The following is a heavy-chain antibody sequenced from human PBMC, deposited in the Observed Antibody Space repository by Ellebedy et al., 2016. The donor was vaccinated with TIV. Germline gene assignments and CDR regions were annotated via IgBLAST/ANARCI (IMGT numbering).Heavy chain of an antibody. D-gene: IGHD2-21*02. CDR2: IYYSGST. Sequence: SETLSLXXTVSGGYLRTYYWSWIRQSPGKGLEWIGYIYYSGSTDYNPSPKSRVTISVDTSKNQFSLNLTSVTAADTALYYCARALAGSNKVTYHFGMDVWGQGTTVTVS. V-gene: IGHV4-59*01. J-gene: IGHJ6*02. CDR3: ARALAGSNKVTYHFGMDV. CDR1: GGYLRTYY.